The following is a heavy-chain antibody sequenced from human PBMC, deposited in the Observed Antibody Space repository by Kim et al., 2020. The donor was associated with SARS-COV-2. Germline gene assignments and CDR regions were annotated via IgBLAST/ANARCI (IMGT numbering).Heavy chain of an antibody. CDR1: GFTFSSYG. D-gene: IGHD3-22*01. CDR2: IWYDGSNK. CDR3: ARVYNDSSGYLYYYYGMDV. V-gene: IGHV3-33*01. Sequence: GGSLRLSCAASGFTFSSYGMHWVRQAPGKGLEWVAVIWYDGSNKYYADSVKGRFTISRDNSKNTLYLQMNSLRAEDTAVYYCARVYNDSSGYLYYYYGMDVWGQGTTVTVSS. J-gene: IGHJ6*02.